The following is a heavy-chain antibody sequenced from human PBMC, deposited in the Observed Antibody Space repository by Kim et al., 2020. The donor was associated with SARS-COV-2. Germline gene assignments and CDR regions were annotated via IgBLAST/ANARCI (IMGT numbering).Heavy chain of an antibody. V-gene: IGHV1-69*13. CDR1: GGTFSSYT. D-gene: IGHD5-12*01. Sequence: SVKVSCKASGGTFSSYTISWVRQAPGQGLEWMGGINPIIGTTNYAQKFQGRVTITADESTSTAYMQLSSLRSEDTAVYYCARHTPSPMWIGNGMDVWGQGTTVTVSS. CDR2: INPIIGTT. CDR3: ARHTPSPMWIGNGMDV. J-gene: IGHJ6*02.